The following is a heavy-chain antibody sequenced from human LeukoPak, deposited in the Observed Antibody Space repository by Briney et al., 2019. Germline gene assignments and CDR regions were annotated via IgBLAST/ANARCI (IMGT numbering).Heavy chain of an antibody. Sequence: GGSLRLSCAASGFTFSSHWVTWVRQAPGKGLEWVANIKQDGSEKYYVDSVKGRFTISRDNARNSLYLQMSSLRAEDTAVYYCARRYFDYWGQGTLVTVSS. CDR3: ARRYFDY. J-gene: IGHJ4*02. CDR1: GFTFSSHW. V-gene: IGHV3-7*01. CDR2: IKQDGSEK.